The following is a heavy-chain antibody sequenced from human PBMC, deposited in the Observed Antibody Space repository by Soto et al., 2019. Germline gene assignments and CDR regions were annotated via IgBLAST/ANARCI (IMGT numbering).Heavy chain of an antibody. J-gene: IGHJ4*01. CDR1: GGTFNSYP. D-gene: IGHD3-3*01. V-gene: IGHV1-69*13. CDR2: IIPIIGTT. CDR3: ANVIFRFLEWGTKRDIFYY. Sequence: SVKVSCKASGGTFNSYPITWVRQAPGQGLEWMGGIIPIIGTTNYAQKFQGRVTITADESTTTAYMELSSLGFEHTAVYYCANVIFRFLEWGTKRDIFYYRGRGSLVIGSS.